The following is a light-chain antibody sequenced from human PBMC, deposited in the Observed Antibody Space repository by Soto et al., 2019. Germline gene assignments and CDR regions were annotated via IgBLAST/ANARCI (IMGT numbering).Light chain of an antibody. V-gene: IGKV1-39*01. J-gene: IGKJ5*01. CDR2: GVS. CDR3: QQSFTTPLT. CDR1: QNIHSY. Sequence: DIQMTQSPSSLSASVGDRVTITCRASQNIHSYLNWYKQTPGKPPELLIFGVSNLESGVPSRFSGSGSGTDFTLTIATLQREDFATYYCQQSFTTPLTFGGGTRLEIK.